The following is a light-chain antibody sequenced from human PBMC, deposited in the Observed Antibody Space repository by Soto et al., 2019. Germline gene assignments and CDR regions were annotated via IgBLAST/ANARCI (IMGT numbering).Light chain of an antibody. V-gene: IGLV2-8*01. Sequence: VLTQPPSASGSPGQSVTITCSGTSSDVGEENYVSWYQQHPGKVPKLILYEVSKRPSGVPDRFSGSRSGNTASLTVSGLQAEDEADYYCSSFAGSPVVFGGGTQLTVL. J-gene: IGLJ2*01. CDR2: EVS. CDR1: SSDVGEENY. CDR3: SSFAGSPVV.